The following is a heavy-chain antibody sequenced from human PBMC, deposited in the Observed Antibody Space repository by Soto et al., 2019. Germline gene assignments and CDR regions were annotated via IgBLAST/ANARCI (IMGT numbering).Heavy chain of an antibody. CDR1: GFTFSSYA. Sequence: GGSLRLSCAASGFTFSSYAMSWVRQAPGKGLEWVSAISGSGGSTYYADSVKGRFTISRDNSKNTLYLQMNSLRAEDTAVYYCAKRADAYDFWSGYPDSYFDYWGQGTLVTVSS. D-gene: IGHD3-3*01. J-gene: IGHJ4*02. V-gene: IGHV3-23*01. CDR2: ISGSGGST. CDR3: AKRADAYDFWSGYPDSYFDY.